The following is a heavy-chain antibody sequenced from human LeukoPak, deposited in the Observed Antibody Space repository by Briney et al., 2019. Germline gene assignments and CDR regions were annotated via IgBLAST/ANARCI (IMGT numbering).Heavy chain of an antibody. J-gene: IGHJ3*02. V-gene: IGHV1-8*01. CDR2: MNPNTGNT. D-gene: IGHD6-19*01. CDR3: ARASGDSSGWYDDAFDI. Sequence: ASVKVSCKASGYSFNDYDINWVRQATGQGLEWMGWMNPNTGNTDYAQKFQGRVTMTRDTSISTAYMELSGLRSEDTAVYYCARASGDSSGWYDDAFDIWGQGTMVTVSS. CDR1: GYSFNDYD.